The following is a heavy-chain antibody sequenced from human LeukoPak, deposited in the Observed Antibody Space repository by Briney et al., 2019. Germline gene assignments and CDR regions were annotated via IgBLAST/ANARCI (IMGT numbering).Heavy chain of an antibody. CDR3: ARGVITMVRGVTDY. J-gene: IGHJ4*02. Sequence: GGSLRLSCAASGFTFSSYEMNWVRQAPGKGLEWVSYISSSGSTIYYADSVKGRFTISRDNAKNSLYLQMNSLRAEDTAVYYCARGVITMVRGVTDYWGQGTLVTVSP. V-gene: IGHV3-48*03. CDR2: ISSSGSTI. D-gene: IGHD3-10*01. CDR1: GFTFSSYE.